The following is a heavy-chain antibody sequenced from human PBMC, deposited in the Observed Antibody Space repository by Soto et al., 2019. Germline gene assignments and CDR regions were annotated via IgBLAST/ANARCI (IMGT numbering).Heavy chain of an antibody. CDR1: GFTFRSYG. CDR3: ARDRLVPYGYGMDV. V-gene: IGHV3-33*01. CDR2: IWFDGSKK. Sequence: QLVESGGGVVQPGRSLRLSCAASGFTFRSYGIHWVRQAPGKGLEWVALIWFDGSKKYYVDSVKGRFAVSRGNSKNTLYLQMNSLRVEDTAVYYCARDRLVPYGYGMDVWGQGTTVTVSS. D-gene: IGHD2-2*01. J-gene: IGHJ6*02.